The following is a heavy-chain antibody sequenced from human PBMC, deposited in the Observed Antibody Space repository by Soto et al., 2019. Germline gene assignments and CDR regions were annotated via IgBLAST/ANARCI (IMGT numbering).Heavy chain of an antibody. J-gene: IGHJ4*02. CDR3: AKDTARIAVAGMFDY. CDR2: ISWNSGSI. Sequence: EVQLVESGGGLVQPGRSLRLSCAASGFTFDDYAMHWVRQAPGKGLEWGSGISWNSGSIGYADSVKGRFTISRDNAKNSLYLQMNSLRAEDTALYYCAKDTARIAVAGMFDYWGQGTLVTVSS. D-gene: IGHD6-19*01. V-gene: IGHV3-9*01. CDR1: GFTFDDYA.